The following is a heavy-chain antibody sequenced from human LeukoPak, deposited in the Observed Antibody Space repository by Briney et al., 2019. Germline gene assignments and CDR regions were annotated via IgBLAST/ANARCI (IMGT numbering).Heavy chain of an antibody. CDR1: GFTFNEFG. J-gene: IGHJ4*02. V-gene: IGHV3-33*01. CDR2: IWYDGSNK. CDR3: ARDRPTGSYYSIDY. Sequence: GSLRLSCAASGFTFNEFGVHRVRQAPGQGLEWVALIWYDGSNKYYADSVKGRFTISRDNSKNTVYLQMNSLRVEDTAIYYCARDRPTGSYYSIDYWGQGTLATVSS. D-gene: IGHD1-26*01.